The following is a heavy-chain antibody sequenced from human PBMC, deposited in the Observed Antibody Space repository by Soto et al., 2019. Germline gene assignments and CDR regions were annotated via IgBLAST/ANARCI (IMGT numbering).Heavy chain of an antibody. CDR2: ISGYSGNT. CDR3: AREGYCSSTSCYARNYYYYGMDV. CDR1: GYTFTSYG. Sequence: QVQLVQSGAEVNKPGASVRVSCRASGYTFTSYGISWVRQAPGQGLEWMGWISGYSGNTNYAQKVQGRVTMTTDTATSTAYMELRSLRSDDTAVYYCAREGYCSSTSCYARNYYYYGMDVWGKGTTVTVSS. J-gene: IGHJ6*04. V-gene: IGHV1-18*01. D-gene: IGHD2-2*01.